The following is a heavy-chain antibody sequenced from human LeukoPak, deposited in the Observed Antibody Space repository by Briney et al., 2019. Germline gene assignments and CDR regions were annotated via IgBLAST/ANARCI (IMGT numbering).Heavy chain of an antibody. CDR2: IYYSGST. V-gene: IGHV4-59*01. J-gene: IGHJ6*03. CDR1: GGSISSYY. Sequence: SETLSLTCTVSGGSISSYYWSWIRQPPGKGMEWIGYIYYSGSTNYNPSLKSRVTISVDTSKNQFSLKLSSVTAADTAVYYCARGRDIVVVPAAIPPYYYYMDVGGKGTTVTVSS. CDR3: ARGRDIVVVPAAIPPYYYYMDV. D-gene: IGHD2-2*02.